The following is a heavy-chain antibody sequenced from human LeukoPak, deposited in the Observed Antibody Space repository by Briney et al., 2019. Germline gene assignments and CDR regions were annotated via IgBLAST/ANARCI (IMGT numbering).Heavy chain of an antibody. Sequence: SETLSLTCTVSGGSISSYYWSWIRQPARKGLEWIGRIYTSGSTNYNPSLKSRVIMSVDTSKNQFSLKLSSVTAADTAVYYCARDRHLGQLTPFDIWGQGTMVTVSS. D-gene: IGHD5-18*01. J-gene: IGHJ3*02. CDR1: GGSISSYY. CDR3: ARDRHLGQLTPFDI. V-gene: IGHV4-4*07. CDR2: IYTSGST.